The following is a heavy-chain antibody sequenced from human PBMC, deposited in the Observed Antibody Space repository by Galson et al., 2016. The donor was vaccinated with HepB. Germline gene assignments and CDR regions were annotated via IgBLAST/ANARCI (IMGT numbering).Heavy chain of an antibody. J-gene: IGHJ4*02. D-gene: IGHD2/OR15-2a*01. CDR1: GDSASSNSAA. V-gene: IGHV6-1*01. Sequence: CAIPGDSASSNSAAWNWITQSPSRGLEWLGRTLYRAKWYNDYGFSVKSRIIINADTSKNKFSLLLNSVTPEDTAIYYCARELGFFSPFDYWGQGTLVTVSS. CDR2: TLYRAKWYN. CDR3: ARELGFFSPFDY.